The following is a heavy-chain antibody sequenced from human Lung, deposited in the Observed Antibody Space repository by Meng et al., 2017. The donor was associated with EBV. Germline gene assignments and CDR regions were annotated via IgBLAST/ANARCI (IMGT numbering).Heavy chain of an antibody. V-gene: IGHV1-18*01. CDR1: HYTLNGYG. J-gene: IGHJ4*02. CDR2: LGAHDGDP. D-gene: IGHD3-10*01. Sequence: VQVGQSGPGMTRSGASVKGSVTASHYTLNGYGVSWFRQAPGQGLEWMAWLGAHDGDPSHAPRFQGRVTLTADRPTATAYMELRNLRSDDTGVYYCAKGTPGRRYAENWGQGTLVTVSS. CDR3: AKGTPGRRYAEN.